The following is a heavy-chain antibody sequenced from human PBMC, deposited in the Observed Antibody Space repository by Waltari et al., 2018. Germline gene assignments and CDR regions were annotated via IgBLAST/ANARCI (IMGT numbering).Heavy chain of an antibody. Sequence: EVQLVESGGGLIQPGGSLRLTCAASGFTLRSHSMNWVRQAPGKGLEWVSHISSTSNIIYYADSVKGRFTISRDNAKNSLFLQMNSLRAEDTAVYFCARITHWVSSWGFDYWGQGTLVTVSS. J-gene: IGHJ4*02. CDR2: ISSTSNII. V-gene: IGHV3-48*04. CDR1: GFTLRSHS. D-gene: IGHD3-16*02. CDR3: ARITHWVSSWGFDY.